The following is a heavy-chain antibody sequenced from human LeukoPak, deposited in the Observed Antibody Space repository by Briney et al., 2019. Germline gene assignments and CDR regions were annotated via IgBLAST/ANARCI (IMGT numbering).Heavy chain of an antibody. CDR2: ISYDGSNK. Sequence: GRSLRPSCAASGFTFSSYGMHWVRQAPGKGLEWVAVISYDGSNKYYADSVKGRFTISRDNSKNTLYLQMNSLRAEDTAVYYCAKQAITIFGVVGGSFDYWGQGTLVTVPS. J-gene: IGHJ4*02. V-gene: IGHV3-30*18. D-gene: IGHD3-3*01. CDR1: GFTFSSYG. CDR3: AKQAITIFGVVGGSFDY.